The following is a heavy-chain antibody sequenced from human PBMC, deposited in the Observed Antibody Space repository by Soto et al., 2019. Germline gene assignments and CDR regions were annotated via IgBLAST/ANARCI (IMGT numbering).Heavy chain of an antibody. V-gene: IGHV4-30-2*01. CDR2: ISHGGSP. J-gene: IGHJ6*02. CDR1: GGSVGSGVFS. CDR3: ARGHYYYAMDV. Sequence: PSETLSLTCAVSGGSVGSGVFSWNWIRQPPGQGLEWIGYISHGGSPHYTPSLRSRVSISVDRSTNVISLNLTSMTPADTAVYFCARGHYYYAMDVWGQGTTVTVSS.